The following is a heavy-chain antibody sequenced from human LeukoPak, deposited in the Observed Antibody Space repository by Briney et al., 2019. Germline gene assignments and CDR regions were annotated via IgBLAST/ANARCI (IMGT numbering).Heavy chain of an antibody. CDR2: ISSSSSYI. Sequence: PGGSLRLSCVASGFTFSSYSMNWVRQAPGKGLEWVSSISSSSSYIYYADSVKGRFTISRDNAKNSLYLQMNSLRAEDTAVYYCARDCGGAPQGDYGMDVWGQGTTVTVSS. CDR1: GFTFSSYS. CDR3: ARDCGGAPQGDYGMDV. V-gene: IGHV3-21*01. J-gene: IGHJ6*02. D-gene: IGHD2-21*01.